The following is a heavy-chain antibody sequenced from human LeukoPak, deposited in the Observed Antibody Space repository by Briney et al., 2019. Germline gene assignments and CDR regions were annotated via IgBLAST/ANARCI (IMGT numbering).Heavy chain of an antibody. CDR2: VNPHSETT. CDR1: GYTFTDNY. D-gene: IGHD3-16*01. V-gene: IGHV1-2*02. Sequence: ASVKVSCKASGYTFTDNYIHWVRQAPGQGLEWMGWVNPHSETTNYAQKFQGRVTMTRDTSISTVHMELSGLRSDDTALYFCARIGDYYDTDGQYCSHGFDVWGQGTMVIVSS. CDR3: ARIGDYYDTDGQYCSHGFDV. J-gene: IGHJ3*01.